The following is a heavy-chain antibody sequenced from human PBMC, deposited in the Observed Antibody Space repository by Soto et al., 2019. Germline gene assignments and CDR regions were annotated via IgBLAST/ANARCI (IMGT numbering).Heavy chain of an antibody. J-gene: IGHJ4*02. CDR2: IYYSGTT. D-gene: IGHD5-18*01. CDR3: ARRYGYSFDY. Sequence: QVQLQESGPGLVKPSETLSLTCTVSGGSISSYYWSWIRQPPGKGLAWIGYIYYSGTTNYNPSLKSRVTISVDTSKNQLSLKLSSVTAADTAVYYCARRYGYSFDYWGQGTLVTVSS. V-gene: IGHV4-59*08. CDR1: GGSISSYY.